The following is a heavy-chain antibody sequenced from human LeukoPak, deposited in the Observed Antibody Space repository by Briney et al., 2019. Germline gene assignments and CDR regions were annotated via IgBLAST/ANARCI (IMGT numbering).Heavy chain of an antibody. V-gene: IGHV3-30*18. CDR1: GFTFSSYG. D-gene: IGHD4-17*01. Sequence: PGGSLRLSCAASGFTFSSYGMHWVRQAPGKGLEWVAVISYDGSNKYYADSAKGRFTISRDNSKNTLYLQMNSLRAEDTAVYYCAKLATTVTTEAFDYWGQGTLVTVSS. J-gene: IGHJ4*02. CDR3: AKLATTVTTEAFDY. CDR2: ISYDGSNK.